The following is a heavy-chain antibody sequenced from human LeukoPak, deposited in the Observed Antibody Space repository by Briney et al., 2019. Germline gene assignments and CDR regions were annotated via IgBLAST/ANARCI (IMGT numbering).Heavy chain of an antibody. CDR2: ISSSSSYI. V-gene: IGHV3-21*01. CDR3: ARVAAGYYYDSSGYYPIDY. Sequence: PGGSLRLSCAASGFTFSSYSMNWVRQAPGKGLEWVSSISSSSSYIYYADSVKGRFTISRDNAKNSLYLQMNSLRAEDTAVYYCARVAAGYYYDSSGYYPIDYWGQETLVTVSS. D-gene: IGHD3-22*01. CDR1: GFTFSSYS. J-gene: IGHJ4*02.